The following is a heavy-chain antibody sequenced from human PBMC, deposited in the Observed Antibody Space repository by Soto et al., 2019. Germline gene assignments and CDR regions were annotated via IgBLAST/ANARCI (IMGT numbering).Heavy chain of an antibody. CDR2: ISWNSGSI. D-gene: IGHD3-10*01. CDR1: GFTFDDYA. Sequence: DVQLVESGGGLVQPGRSLRLSCAASGFTFDDYAMHWVRQAPGKGLEWVSGISWNSGSIGYADSVKGRFTISRDNAKNSLYLQMNSLRAEDTALYYCAKVLGSYYSNWFDPWGQGTLVTVSS. J-gene: IGHJ5*02. CDR3: AKVLGSYYSNWFDP. V-gene: IGHV3-9*01.